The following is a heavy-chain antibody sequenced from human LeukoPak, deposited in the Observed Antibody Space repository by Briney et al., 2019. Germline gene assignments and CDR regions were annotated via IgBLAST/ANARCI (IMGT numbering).Heavy chain of an antibody. CDR3: ARAYSSSWCVN. Sequence: PSETLSLTCAVYGGSFSGYYWSWIRQPPGKGLEWIGEINHSGSTNYNPSLKSRVTISVDTSKNQFSLKLSSVTAADTAVYYCARAYSSSWCVNWGQGTLVTVSS. D-gene: IGHD6-13*01. CDR2: INHSGST. J-gene: IGHJ4*02. CDR1: GGSFSGYY. V-gene: IGHV4-34*01.